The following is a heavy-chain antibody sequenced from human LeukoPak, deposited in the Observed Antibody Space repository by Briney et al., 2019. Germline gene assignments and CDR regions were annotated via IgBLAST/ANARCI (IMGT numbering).Heavy chain of an antibody. Sequence: SETLSLTCAVYGGSFSGYYWSRIRQPPGKGLEWIGEINHSGSTNYNPSLKSRVTISVDTSKNQFSLKLSSVTAADTAVYYCARGRGVRYYYYYMDVWGKGTTVTVSS. CDR1: GGSFSGYY. CDR3: ARGRGVRYYYYYMDV. D-gene: IGHD3-10*01. CDR2: INHSGST. V-gene: IGHV4-34*01. J-gene: IGHJ6*03.